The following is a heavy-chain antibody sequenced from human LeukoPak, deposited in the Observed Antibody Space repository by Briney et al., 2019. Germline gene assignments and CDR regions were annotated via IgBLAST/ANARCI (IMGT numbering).Heavy chain of an antibody. CDR3: ASTGRPVGFYYYGMDV. CDR1: GFTFSSYS. V-gene: IGHV3-21*01. J-gene: IGHJ6*02. Sequence: GGSLRLSCAASGFTFSSYSMNWVRQAPGKGLEWVSSISSSSSYIYYADSVKGRFTISRDNAKNSLYLQMNSLRAEETAVYYCASTGRPVGFYYYGMDVWGQGTTVTVSS. CDR2: ISSSSSYI. D-gene: IGHD4-23*01.